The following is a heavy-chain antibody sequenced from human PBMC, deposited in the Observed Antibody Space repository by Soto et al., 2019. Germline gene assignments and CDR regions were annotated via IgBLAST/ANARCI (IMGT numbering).Heavy chain of an antibody. CDR3: ARDAILRNLNDYYYYYYMDV. V-gene: IGHV1-69*04. CDR2: IIPILGIA. D-gene: IGHD1-26*01. Sequence: GASVKVSCKASGYTFTSYGISWVRQAPGQGLEWMGRIIPILGIANYAQKFQGRVTITADKSTSTAYMELSSLRSEDTAVYYCARDAILRNLNDYYYYYYMDVWGKGTTVTVSS. J-gene: IGHJ6*03. CDR1: GYTFTSYG.